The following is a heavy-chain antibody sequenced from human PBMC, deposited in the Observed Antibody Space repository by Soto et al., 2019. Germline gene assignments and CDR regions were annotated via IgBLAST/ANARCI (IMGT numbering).Heavy chain of an antibody. Sequence: PSETLSLTCTVSGGSISGNFWSWIRQPPGKGLEWIGNIYYSGSTNYNPSLKSRVTMSVDTSKNQFSLKLNSVTVADTAVYYCAKANATDRTLFDPWGQGSLVTVSS. V-gene: IGHV4-59*01. CDR1: GGSISGNF. CDR2: IYYSGST. CDR3: AKANATDRTLFDP. D-gene: IGHD1-1*01. J-gene: IGHJ5*02.